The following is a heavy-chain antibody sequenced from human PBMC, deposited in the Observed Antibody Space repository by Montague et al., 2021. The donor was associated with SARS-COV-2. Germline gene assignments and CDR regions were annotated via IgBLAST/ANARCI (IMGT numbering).Heavy chain of an antibody. D-gene: IGHD3-10*01. CDR3: ARWAALIYYYGLDV. V-gene: IGHV4-31*03. CDR1: GVTIPSGRSD. CDR2: LYYNGST. J-gene: IGHJ6*02. Sequence: TLSLTCTVSGVTIPSGRSDWTWSRLQPGTDLVYSRNLYYNGSTYYNPYLKSRLTMSVDMSKNQFSLKLRSVTAADTDMYFCARWAALIYYYGLDVWGRGTTVTVSS.